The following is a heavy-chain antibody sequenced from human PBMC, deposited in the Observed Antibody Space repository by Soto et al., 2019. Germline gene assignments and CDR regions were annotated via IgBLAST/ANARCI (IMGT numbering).Heavy chain of an antibody. J-gene: IGHJ4*02. CDR3: ARVRTDMVRGAGYYFDY. CDR2: IYYSGST. V-gene: IGHV4-59*01. D-gene: IGHD3-10*01. Sequence: PSETLSLTCTVSGGSISSYYWSWVRQPPGKGLEWIGYIYYSGSTNYNPSLKSRVTISVDTSKNQFSLKLSSVTAADTAVYYCARVRTDMVRGAGYYFDYWGQGTLVTVSS. CDR1: GGSISSYY.